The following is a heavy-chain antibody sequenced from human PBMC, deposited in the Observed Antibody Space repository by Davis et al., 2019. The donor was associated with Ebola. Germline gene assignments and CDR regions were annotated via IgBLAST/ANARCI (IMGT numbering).Heavy chain of an antibody. CDR2: MSPNTGNT. V-gene: IGHV1-8*02. D-gene: IGHD2-21*02. CDR1: GDPFTTHA. J-gene: IGHJ3*02. Sequence: ASVKVSCKSSGDPFTTHAITWVRQAPGQGLEWMGWMSPNTGNTGLEQKFQGRLTMTRDTSISTAYMELSSLRSEDTAVYYCATCRGDCGGAFDIWGQGTMVTVSS. CDR3: ATCRGDCGGAFDI.